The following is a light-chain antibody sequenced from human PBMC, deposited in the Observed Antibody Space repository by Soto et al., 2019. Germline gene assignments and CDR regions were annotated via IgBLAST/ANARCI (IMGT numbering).Light chain of an antibody. Sequence: DIQMTQSPSTLSASVGDRVTLTCRASQSISNWLAWYQQKPGKAPKLLLYMASTLDSGVSSRFSGSGSGTEFTLTIGSLQPDDFATYYCQQYSTYSRTFGQGTKLDI. V-gene: IGKV1-5*03. J-gene: IGKJ1*01. CDR2: MAS. CDR3: QQYSTYSRT. CDR1: QSISNW.